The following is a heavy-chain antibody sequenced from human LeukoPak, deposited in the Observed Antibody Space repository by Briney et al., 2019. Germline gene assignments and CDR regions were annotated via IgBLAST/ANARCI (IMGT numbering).Heavy chain of an antibody. CDR3: ARGVPRYCRSPGRAAADICGVY. CDR1: GGTFSSYD. J-gene: IGHJ4*02. V-gene: IGHV1-8*02. Sequence: ASVKVSCKASGGTFSSYDINWVRQATGQGLEWMGWMNPNSGNTGYAQKFQGRVTMTRNTSISTAYMELSSLRSDDTAVYYCARGVPRYCRSPGRAAADICGVYWGQGTLVTVSS. D-gene: IGHD2-2*01. CDR2: MNPNSGNT.